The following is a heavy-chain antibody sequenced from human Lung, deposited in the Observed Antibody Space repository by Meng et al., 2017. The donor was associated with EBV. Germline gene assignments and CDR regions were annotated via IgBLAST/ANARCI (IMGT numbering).Heavy chain of an antibody. J-gene: IGHJ4*01. CDR2: INDSGST. CDR1: GGSFSGSFSGYY. Sequence: QVQLQQWGAGMLKPSETLSLTCAVYGGSFSGSFSGYYWSWIRQAPGKGLEWIGEINDSGSTDYNPSLKSRLTISVDRSKSQFSLELSSVTAADTAVYYCARSTFDYWGQAPWSPSPQ. D-gene: IGHD1-26*01. CDR3: ARSTFDY. V-gene: IGHV4-34*01.